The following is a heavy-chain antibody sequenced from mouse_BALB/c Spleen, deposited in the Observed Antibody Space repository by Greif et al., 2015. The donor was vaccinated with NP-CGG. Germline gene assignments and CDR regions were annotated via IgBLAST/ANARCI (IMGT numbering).Heavy chain of an antibody. CDR1: GFSLTGYG. D-gene: IGHD1-1*02. V-gene: IGHV2-6-7*01. J-gene: IGHJ4*01. Sequence: VNVVESGPGLVAPSQSLSITCTVSGFSLTGYGVNWVRQPPGKGLEWLGMIWGDGSTDYNSALKSRLSISKDNSKSXVFLKMNSLQTDDTARYYCARHYAHYAMDYWGQGTSVTVSS. CDR2: IWGDGST. CDR3: ARHYAHYAMDY.